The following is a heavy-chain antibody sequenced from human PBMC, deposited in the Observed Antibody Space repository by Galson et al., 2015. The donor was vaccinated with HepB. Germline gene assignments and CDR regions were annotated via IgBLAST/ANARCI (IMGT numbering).Heavy chain of an antibody. CDR2: INPSGGST. CDR3: ARDSEIPRGATKGSCGY. Sequence: QSGAEVKKPGESLKISCKASGYTFTSYYMHWVRQAPGQGLEWMGIINPSGGSTSYAQKFQGRVTMTRDTSTSTVYMELSSLRSEDTAVYYCARDSEIPRGATKGSCGYWGQGTLVTVSS. V-gene: IGHV1-46*01. J-gene: IGHJ4*02. CDR1: GYTFTSYY. D-gene: IGHD1-26*01.